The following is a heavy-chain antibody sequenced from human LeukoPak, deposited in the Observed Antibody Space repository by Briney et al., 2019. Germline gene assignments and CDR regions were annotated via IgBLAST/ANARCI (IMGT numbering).Heavy chain of an antibody. CDR3: ARGFSSWYLSPYYLEY. V-gene: IGHV1-18*01. D-gene: IGHD6-13*01. Sequence: ASVKVSCKASGYTFTSYGISWVRQAPGQGLEWMGWISAYNGNTNYAQKLQGRVTMTRDTSITTAYMELSRLRSDDTAVYYCARGFSSWYLSPYYLEYCGQGTPVTVSS. CDR1: GYTFTSYG. CDR2: ISAYNGNT. J-gene: IGHJ4*02.